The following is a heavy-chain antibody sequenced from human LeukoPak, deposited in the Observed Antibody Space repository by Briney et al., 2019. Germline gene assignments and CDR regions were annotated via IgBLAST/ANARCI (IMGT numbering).Heavy chain of an antibody. CDR2: ISSSSSYI. D-gene: IGHD3-22*01. J-gene: IGHJ4*02. V-gene: IGHV3-21*01. Sequence: GGSLRLSCAASGFTFSSYSMNWVRQAPGKGLEWVSSISSSSSYIYYADSVKGRFTIFRDNAKNSLYLQMNSLRAEDTAVYYCAITSSGYYPSGWGQGTLVTVSS. CDR3: AITSSGYYPSG. CDR1: GFTFSSYS.